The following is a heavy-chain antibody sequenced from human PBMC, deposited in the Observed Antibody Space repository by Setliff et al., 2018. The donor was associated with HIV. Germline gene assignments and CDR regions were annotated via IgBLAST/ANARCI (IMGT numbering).Heavy chain of an antibody. CDR2: INPSEST. D-gene: IGHD2-21*02. CDR3: ARGGDWTLDY. Sequence: SETLSLTCAVYGGSFSNHYWTWIRQPPGKGLEWIGEINPSESTHYNPSLKSRVTISVDTSKSQFSLILTSVTAADTAVYYCARGGDWTLDYWGRGSLVTVSS. CDR1: GGSFSNHY. V-gene: IGHV4-34*01. J-gene: IGHJ4*02.